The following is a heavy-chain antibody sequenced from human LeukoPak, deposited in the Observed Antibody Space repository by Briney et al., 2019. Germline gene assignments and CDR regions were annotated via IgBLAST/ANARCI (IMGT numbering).Heavy chain of an antibody. V-gene: IGHV1-69-2*01. Sequence: ASVKVSCKVSGYTFTDYYMHWVQQAPGKGLEWMGLVDPEDGETIYAEKFQGRVTITADTSTDTAYMELSSLRSEDTAVYYCGGGYSYGMAGYYYMDVWGRGTTVTVSS. CDR3: GGGYSYGMAGYYYMDV. J-gene: IGHJ6*03. D-gene: IGHD5-18*01. CDR2: VDPEDGET. CDR1: GYTFTDYY.